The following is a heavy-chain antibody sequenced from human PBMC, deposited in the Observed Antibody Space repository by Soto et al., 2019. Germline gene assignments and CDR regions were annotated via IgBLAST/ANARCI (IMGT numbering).Heavy chain of an antibody. CDR1: GGTLSSYA. CDR2: IIPIFGTA. CDR3: ARGLNPAWIQLSMVNRYSGYDRYYFDY. V-gene: IGHV1-69*13. D-gene: IGHD5-12*01. Sequence: GASVKVSCKASGGTLSSYAISWVRQAPGQGLEWMGGIIPIFGTANYAQKFQGRVTITADESTSTAYMELSSLRSEDTAVYYCARGLNPAWIQLSMVNRYSGYDRYYFDYWGQGTLVTVSS. J-gene: IGHJ4*02.